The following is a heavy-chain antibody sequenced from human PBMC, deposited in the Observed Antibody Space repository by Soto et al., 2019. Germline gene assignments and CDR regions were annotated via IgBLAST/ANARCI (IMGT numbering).Heavy chain of an antibody. J-gene: IGHJ3*02. CDR2: IYYSGST. CDR3: ARDLYSSSSGGDAFDI. Sequence: PSETLSLPCTVSGGSISSYYWSWIRKTPGKGLEWIGYIYYSGSTNYNPSPKSRVTISVDTSKNQFSLKLSSVTAADTAVYYCARDLYSSSSGGDAFDIWGQGTMVTVSS. CDR1: GGSISSYY. D-gene: IGHD6-6*01. V-gene: IGHV4-59*01.